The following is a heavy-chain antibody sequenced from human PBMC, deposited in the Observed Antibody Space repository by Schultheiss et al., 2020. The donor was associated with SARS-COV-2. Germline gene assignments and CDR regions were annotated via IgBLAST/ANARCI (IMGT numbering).Heavy chain of an antibody. V-gene: IGHV4-59*08. J-gene: IGHJ5*02. CDR1: GGSFSGYY. Sequence: SETLSLTCAVYGGSFSGYYWSWIRQPPGKGLEWIGFIHDIGSTYYNPSLKSRVTISVDTSKNQFSLKLSSVTAADTAVYYCARRRSDGNWWLDTWGQGTRVT. CDR3: ARRRSDGNWWLDT. D-gene: IGHD2-8*02. CDR2: IHDIGST.